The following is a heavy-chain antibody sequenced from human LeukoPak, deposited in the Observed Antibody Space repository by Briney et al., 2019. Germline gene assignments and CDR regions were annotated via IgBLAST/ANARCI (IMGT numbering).Heavy chain of an antibody. J-gene: IGHJ4*02. CDR2: ISGYNGNT. CDR3: AKDLPTGFPFDY. D-gene: IGHD1-1*01. Sequence: GASVKVSCRTSGYIFRNFGINWVRQAPGQGLEWVGWISGYNGNTKYAQKFKGRVIMTTDTSTRIGYMELRSLRSDDTAVYYCAKDLPTGFPFDYWGQGTLVTVSS. CDR1: GYIFRNFG. V-gene: IGHV1-18*01.